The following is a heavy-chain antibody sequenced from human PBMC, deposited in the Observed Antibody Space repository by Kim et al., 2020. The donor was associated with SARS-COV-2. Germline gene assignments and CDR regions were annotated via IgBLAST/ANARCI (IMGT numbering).Heavy chain of an antibody. V-gene: IGHV3-30*03. D-gene: IGHD6-13*01. CDR1: GFTFSSYG. J-gene: IGHJ6*02. CDR3: FHGFSSWSQTYYYYYGMDV. CDR2: ISYDGSNK. Sequence: GGSLRLSCAASGFTFSSYGMHWVRQAPGKGLEWVAVISYDGSNKYYADSVKGRFTISRDNSKNTLYLQMNSLRAEDTAVYYCFHGFSSWSQTYYYYYGMDVWGQGTTVTVSS.